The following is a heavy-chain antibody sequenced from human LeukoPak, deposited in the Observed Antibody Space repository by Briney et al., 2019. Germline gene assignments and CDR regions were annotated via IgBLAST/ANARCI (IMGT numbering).Heavy chain of an antibody. D-gene: IGHD3-10*01. J-gene: IGHJ4*02. V-gene: IGHV3-21*01. CDR3: ARDGSGKGEDY. Sequence: GGSLRLSCAASGFTFSSYSMNWVRQAPGKGLEWVSSISSSSSYIYYADSVKGRFTISRDNAKNSLYLQMNSLRAEDTAVYYCARDGSGKGEDYWGQGTLVTVSS. CDR2: ISSSSSYI. CDR1: GFTFSSYS.